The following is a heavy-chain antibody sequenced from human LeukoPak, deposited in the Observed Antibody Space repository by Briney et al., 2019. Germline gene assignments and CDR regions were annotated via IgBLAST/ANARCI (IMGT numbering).Heavy chain of an antibody. V-gene: IGHV3-33*01. CDR3: ARGGSGYDFDF. D-gene: IGHD5-12*01. CDR2: IWYDGSNK. CDR1: GFTFTSYG. Sequence: GGSLRLSCAASGFTFTSYGMHWVRQAPGRGLEWVAVIWYDGSNKYYVDSVKGRFTISRDNSKNTLYLQMNSLRAEDTAVYYCARGGSGYDFDFWGQGTLVTVSS. J-gene: IGHJ4*02.